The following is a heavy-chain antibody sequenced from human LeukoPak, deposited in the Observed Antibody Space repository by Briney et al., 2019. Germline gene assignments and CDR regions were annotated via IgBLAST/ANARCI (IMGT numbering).Heavy chain of an antibody. V-gene: IGHV3-30*18. Sequence: GRSLRLSCAASGFTFITYAMHWVRQVPGRGLEWVALTSYDGSDTYYADSVKGRFTIPRGNSKNTLYLQMNSLRIEDTAVYYCTKEVYHDSSAYSDYWGQGTLVTVSS. J-gene: IGHJ4*02. CDR3: TKEVYHDSSAYSDY. CDR1: GFTFITYA. D-gene: IGHD3-22*01. CDR2: TSYDGSDT.